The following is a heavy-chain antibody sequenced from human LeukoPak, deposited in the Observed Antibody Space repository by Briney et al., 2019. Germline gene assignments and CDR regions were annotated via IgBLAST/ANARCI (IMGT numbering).Heavy chain of an antibody. D-gene: IGHD1-26*01. CDR2: IYHSGST. V-gene: IGHV4-4*02. CDR1: GDSITSSNW. J-gene: IGHJ1*01. Sequence: SETLSLTCAVSGDSITSSNWWSWVRQPPGQGLEWIGSIYHSGSTYYNPSLKSRVTISVERPKNQFSLKLSSVTAADTAVYYCARDYRLTQIQDWGQGTLVTVSS. CDR3: ARDYRLTQIQD.